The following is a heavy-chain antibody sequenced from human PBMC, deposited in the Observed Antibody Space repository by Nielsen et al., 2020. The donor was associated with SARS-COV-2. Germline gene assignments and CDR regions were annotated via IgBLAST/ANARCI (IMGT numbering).Heavy chain of an antibody. J-gene: IGHJ6*02. D-gene: IGHD3/OR15-3a*01. CDR3: AKWTHVDFYYYGMDV. V-gene: IGHV3-23*01. CDR1: GFTFNNFA. Sequence: GESLKISCAASGFTFNNFAMNWVRQAPGKGLERVSGISGSGFTTYYADSVEGRFTISRDNSKNTLYLQMNSLRADDTAVYYCAKWTHVDFYYYGMDVWGQGTSVTVSS. CDR2: ISGSGFTT.